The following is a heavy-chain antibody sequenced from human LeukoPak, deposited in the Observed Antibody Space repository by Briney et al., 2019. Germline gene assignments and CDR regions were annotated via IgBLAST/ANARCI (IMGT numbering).Heavy chain of an antibody. V-gene: IGHV1-18*01. D-gene: IGHD3-3*01. Sequence: SVKVSCKASGYTFTSYGISWVRQAPGQGVEWMGWISAYNGNTNYAQTLQGRVTMTTDTSTSTAYMELRSLRSDDTAVYYCARVKTTIFGVVITDDYWGQGTLVTVSS. J-gene: IGHJ4*02. CDR2: ISAYNGNT. CDR1: GYTFTSYG. CDR3: ARVKTTIFGVVITDDY.